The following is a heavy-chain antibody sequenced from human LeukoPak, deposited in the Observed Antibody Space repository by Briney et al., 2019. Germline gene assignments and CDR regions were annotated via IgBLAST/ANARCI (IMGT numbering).Heavy chain of an antibody. CDR1: GFTFSSYS. CDR2: ISSSSSYI. CDR3: ARDISLPSSVGATWQNMDV. D-gene: IGHD1-26*01. V-gene: IGHV3-21*01. Sequence: KPGGSLRLSCAASGFTFSSYSMNWVRQAPGKGLEWVSSISSSSSYIYYADSVKGRFTISRDNAKNSLYLQMNSLRAEDTAVYYCARDISLPSSVGATWQNMDVWGKGTTVTVSS. J-gene: IGHJ6*03.